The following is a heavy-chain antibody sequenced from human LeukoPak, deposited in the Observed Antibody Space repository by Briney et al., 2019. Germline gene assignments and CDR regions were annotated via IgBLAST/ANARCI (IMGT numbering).Heavy chain of an antibody. V-gene: IGHV4-59*01. CDR2: VYYNGNT. CDR3: VRDRAAAGGWLDP. J-gene: IGHJ5*02. D-gene: IGHD6-13*01. Sequence: PSETLSLTCTVPGGSISTYFWNWIRQPPRKGLDWIGYVYYNGNTNYNPSLKSRLTISVDTSKNQFSLKLTSVTAADTAVYYCVRDRAAAGGWLDPWGQGALVTVSS. CDR1: GGSISTYF.